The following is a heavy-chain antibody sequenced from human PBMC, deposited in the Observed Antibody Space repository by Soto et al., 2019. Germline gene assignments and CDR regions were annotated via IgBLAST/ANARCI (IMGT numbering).Heavy chain of an antibody. CDR1: SGSISRSNW. V-gene: IGHV4-4*02. J-gene: IGHJ4*02. CDR2: IYHSGST. CDR3: AREGLYCSGGSCYFVEY. D-gene: IGHD2-15*01. Sequence: SETLSLTCAVSSGSISRSNWLSWVRQPPGKGLEWIGEIYHSGSTNYNPSLKSRVTISVDKSKNQFSLKLSSVTAADTAVYYCAREGLYCSGGSCYFVEYWGQGTLVTVSS.